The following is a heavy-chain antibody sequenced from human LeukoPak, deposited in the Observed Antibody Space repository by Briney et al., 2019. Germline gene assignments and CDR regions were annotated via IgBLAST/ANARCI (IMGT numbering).Heavy chain of an antibody. CDR2: INHSGST. J-gene: IGHJ4*02. V-gene: IGHV4-34*01. Sequence: NASETLSLTCAVYGGSFSGYYWSWIRQPPGKGLEWIGEINHSGSTNYNPSLKSRVTISVDTSKNQFSLKLNSVTAADTAVFYCARGTSGDFYYFDYWGQGTLVTVSS. D-gene: IGHD4-17*01. CDR3: ARGTSGDFYYFDY. CDR1: GGSFSGYY.